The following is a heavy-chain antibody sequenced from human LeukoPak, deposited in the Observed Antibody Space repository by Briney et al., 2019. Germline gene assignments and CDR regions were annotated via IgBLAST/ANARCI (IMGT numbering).Heavy chain of an antibody. CDR3: VRSRGTGPGAHFDV. CDR1: GFRFSDEY. J-gene: IGHJ4*02. Sequence: GGSLRLSCAASGFRFSDEYMSWIREAPGQGLEWISYISSSGSYTNYADSVRGRFTISRDNAKNSLFLQMNSLRGEDTAVYFCVRSRGTGPGAHFDVWGQGALVSVSS. D-gene: IGHD3/OR15-3a*01. V-gene: IGHV3-11*03. CDR2: ISSSGSYT.